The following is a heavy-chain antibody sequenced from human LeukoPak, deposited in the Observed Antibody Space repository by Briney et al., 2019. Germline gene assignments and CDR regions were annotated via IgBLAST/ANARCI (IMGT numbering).Heavy chain of an antibody. CDR2: ISGSGGST. Sequence: PGGSLRLSCAASGFTFSSYAMSWVRQAPGKGLEWVSAISGSGGSTYYADSVKGRFTISRDNSKNTLYLQMNSLRAEDTAVYYCAKDMGYYDSSGYYEDAFDTWGQGTMVTVSS. V-gene: IGHV3-23*01. CDR1: GFTFSSYA. CDR3: AKDMGYYDSSGYYEDAFDT. J-gene: IGHJ3*02. D-gene: IGHD3-22*01.